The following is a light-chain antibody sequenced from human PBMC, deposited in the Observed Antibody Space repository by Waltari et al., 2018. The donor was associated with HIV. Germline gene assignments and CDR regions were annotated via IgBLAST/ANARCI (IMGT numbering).Light chain of an antibody. CDR2: DVS. Sequence: QSALTQPASVSGSPGQSITISCTGTSSDVGGYNYVSWYQQHPGKAPKLMIYDVSNRPSGVSNRCSCYKSGNTASLTISGLQAEDEADYYCSSYTISSTLVFGGGTKLTVL. J-gene: IGLJ2*01. V-gene: IGLV2-14*01. CDR1: SSDVGGYNY. CDR3: SSYTISSTLV.